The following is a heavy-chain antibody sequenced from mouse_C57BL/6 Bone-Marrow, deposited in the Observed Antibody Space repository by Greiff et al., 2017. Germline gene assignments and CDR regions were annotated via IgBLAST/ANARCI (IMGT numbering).Heavy chain of an antibody. CDR2: IHPSDRDT. D-gene: IGHD2-5*01. CDR1: GYTFTSYW. Sequence: VQLQQPGAELVKPGASVKVSCKASGYTFTSYWMHWVKQRPGQGLEWIGRIHPSDRDTKYNQKFKCKATLTVYKSSSTAYMQLSSLTSEDSAVYSCAPFYINYVGFAYWGQGTLVTVSA. J-gene: IGHJ3*01. V-gene: IGHV1-74*01. CDR3: APFYINYVGFAY.